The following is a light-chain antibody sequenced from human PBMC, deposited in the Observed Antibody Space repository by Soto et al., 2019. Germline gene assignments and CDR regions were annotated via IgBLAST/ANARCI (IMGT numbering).Light chain of an antibody. CDR3: QQADSFPIT. V-gene: IGKV1-39*01. CDR1: QSISSY. CDR2: AAS. Sequence: DIQMTPSPSSLSASVGDRVTITCRASQSISSYLNWYQQKPGKAPKLLIYAASTLQSGVPSRFSGSGSGTEFTLTISRLQPEDFATYYCQQADSFPITFGQGTRLEIK. J-gene: IGKJ5*01.